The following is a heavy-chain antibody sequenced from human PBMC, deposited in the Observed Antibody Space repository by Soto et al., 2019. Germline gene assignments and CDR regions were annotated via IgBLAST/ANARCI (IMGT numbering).Heavy chain of an antibody. V-gene: IGHV4-39*01. CDR1: GGSITIDSYF. J-gene: IGHJ4*02. Sequence: SETLSLTCSVSGGSITIDSYFWGWIRQSPEKGLEWIASISYSGNTYYNQTLKSRVSISVDTSKSHFSLRLSSVTAAVAAVYYCVRFWPPPDYNILTIYTDAFDYWGQGTLVTVSS. CDR2: ISYSGNT. CDR3: VRFWPPPDYNILTIYTDAFDY. D-gene: IGHD3-9*01.